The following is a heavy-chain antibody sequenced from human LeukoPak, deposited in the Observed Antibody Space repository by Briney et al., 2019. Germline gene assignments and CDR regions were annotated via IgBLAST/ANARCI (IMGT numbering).Heavy chain of an antibody. CDR1: GYTFTSYG. V-gene: IGHV1-18*01. J-gene: IGHJ6*03. Sequence: ASVKVSCKASGYTFTSYGISWVRQAPGQGLEWMGWISAYNGNTNYAQKLQGRVTMTTDTSTSTAYMELRSLRSDDTAVYYCARRYFFRDSSGYSDFSYYYMDVWGKGTTVTVSS. CDR3: ARRYFFRDSSGYSDFSYYYMDV. D-gene: IGHD3-22*01. CDR2: ISAYNGNT.